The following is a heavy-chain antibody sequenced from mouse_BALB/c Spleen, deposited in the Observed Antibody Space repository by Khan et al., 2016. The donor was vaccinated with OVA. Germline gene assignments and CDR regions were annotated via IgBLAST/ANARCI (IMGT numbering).Heavy chain of an antibody. Sequence: QIQLVQSGPELKKPGETVKISCKASGYTFTDYGMNWVKEAPGKGLKWMCWINPNTGESTFAEDFKGRFAFSLETSARTAYLQINNLKNEDTAIYFCARDDYYASAYRNLDHYALDYWGQGTSVTVSS. J-gene: IGHJ4*01. CDR2: INPNTGES. V-gene: IGHV9-3*02. D-gene: IGHD1-1*01. CDR1: GYTFTDYG. CDR3: ARDDYYASAYRNLDHYALDY.